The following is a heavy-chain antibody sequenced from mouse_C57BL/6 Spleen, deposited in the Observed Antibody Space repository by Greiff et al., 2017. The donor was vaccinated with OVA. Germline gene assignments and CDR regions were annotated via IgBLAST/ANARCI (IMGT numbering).Heavy chain of an antibody. Sequence: EVKLQESGAELVRPGSSVKMSCKTSGYTFTSYGINWVKQRPGQGLEWIGYIYIGDGYTEYNEKFKGKATLTSDTSSSTAYMQLSSLTSEDSAIYFCARATTVVAMDYFDYWGQGTTLTVSS. CDR2: IYIGDGYT. CDR3: ARATTVVAMDYFDY. V-gene: IGHV1-58*01. J-gene: IGHJ2*01. CDR1: GYTFTSYG. D-gene: IGHD1-1*01.